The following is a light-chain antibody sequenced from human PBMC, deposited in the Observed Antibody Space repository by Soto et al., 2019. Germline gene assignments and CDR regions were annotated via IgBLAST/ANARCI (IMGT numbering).Light chain of an antibody. Sequence: QTVVTQEPSFSVSPGGTVTLTCGLSSGSVSTTHYPSWCQQTPGQTPRTLIYNSNTRSSGVPDRFSGSFLGNKAALTITGAQADDESDYYCVLYVGRGVWVFGGGTKLTVL. CDR2: NSN. V-gene: IGLV8-61*01. J-gene: IGLJ3*02. CDR3: VLYVGRGVWV. CDR1: SGSVSTTHY.